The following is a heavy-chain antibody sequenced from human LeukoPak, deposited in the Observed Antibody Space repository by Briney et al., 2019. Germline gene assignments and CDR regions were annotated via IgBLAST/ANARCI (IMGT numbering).Heavy chain of an antibody. CDR3: ARLSPYYDFWSGYFDY. Sequence: SETLSLTCTVSGGSISSGGYYWSWIRQHPGKGLEWIGYIYYSGSTYYNPSLKSRVTISVDKSKNQFSLKLSSVTAADTAVYYCARLSPYYDFWSGYFDYWGQGTLVTVSS. CDR2: IYYSGST. CDR1: GGSISSGGYY. J-gene: IGHJ4*02. V-gene: IGHV4-31*03. D-gene: IGHD3-3*01.